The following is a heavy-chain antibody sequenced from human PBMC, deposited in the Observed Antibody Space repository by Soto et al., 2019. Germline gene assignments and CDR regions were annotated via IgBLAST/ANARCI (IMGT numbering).Heavy chain of an antibody. CDR1: GGSISSGGYS. J-gene: IGHJ4*02. CDR2: IYHSGST. Sequence: QLQLQESGSGLVKPSQTLSLTCAVSGGSISSGGYSWSWIRQPPGKGLAWIGYIYHSGSTYYNPSHQSRVTISVDTSKDQSSLKLSSVTAADTAVYSCARGMTTVTTLDSWGQGTLVTVSS. V-gene: IGHV4-30-2*01. D-gene: IGHD4-17*01. CDR3: ARGMTTVTTLDS.